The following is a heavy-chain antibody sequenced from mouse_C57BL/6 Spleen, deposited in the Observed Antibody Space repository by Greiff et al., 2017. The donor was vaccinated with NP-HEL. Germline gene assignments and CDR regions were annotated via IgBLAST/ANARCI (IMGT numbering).Heavy chain of an antibody. J-gene: IGHJ4*01. CDR1: GFTFSDYY. Sequence: EVQLVESEGGLVQPGSSMKLSCTASGFTFSDYYMAWVRQVPEKGLEWVANINYDGSSTYYLDSLKSRFIISRDNAKNILYLQMSSLKSEDTATYYCARDGYYYGSSYDAMDYWGQRTSVTVSS. D-gene: IGHD1-1*01. CDR3: ARDGYYYGSSYDAMDY. V-gene: IGHV5-16*01. CDR2: INYDGSST.